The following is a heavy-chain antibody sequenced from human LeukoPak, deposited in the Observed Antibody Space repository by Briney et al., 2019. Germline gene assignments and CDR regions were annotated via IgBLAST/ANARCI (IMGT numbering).Heavy chain of an antibody. D-gene: IGHD6-6*01. CDR1: GFTFSSYA. CDR3: ARDPSYSSSLSYMDV. CDR2: ISYDGSNK. J-gene: IGHJ6*03. V-gene: IGHV3-30-3*01. Sequence: SGGSLRLSCAASGFTFSSYAMHWVRQAPGKGLEWVAVISYDGSNKYYADSVKGRFTISRDNSKNTLYLQMNSLRAEDTAVYYCARDPSYSSSLSYMDVWGKGTTVTVSS.